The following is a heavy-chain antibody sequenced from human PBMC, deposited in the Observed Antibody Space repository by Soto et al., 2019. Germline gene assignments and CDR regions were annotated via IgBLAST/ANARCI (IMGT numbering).Heavy chain of an antibody. CDR2: IYYSGST. J-gene: IGHJ5*02. CDR1: GGSISSAEYF. Sequence: SETLSLTCTVSGGSISSAEYFWTWNRQPPGKGLEWIGYIYYSGSTYYNPSFKSRVIISVDTSKNHFSVRLSSVTAADTAVYYCARAYYDTKGCSLDPWGLGTLVTVSS. V-gene: IGHV4-30-4*02. CDR3: ARAYYDTKGCSLDP. D-gene: IGHD3-16*01.